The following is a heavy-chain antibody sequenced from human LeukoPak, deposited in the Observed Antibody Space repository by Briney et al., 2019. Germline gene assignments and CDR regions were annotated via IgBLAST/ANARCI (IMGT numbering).Heavy chain of an antibody. J-gene: IGHJ4*02. CDR1: GGSISSHY. Sequence: PSETLSLTCTVSGGSISSHYWSWIRQPPGRGLEWIGYIYYSGSNNHHPSFKSRVPISVDTSKNQSSLKLSSVTAADTAVYYCAGALAARADLWFGEFYYWGQGTLVTVSS. CDR3: AGALAARADLWFGEFYY. CDR2: IYYSGSN. V-gene: IGHV4-59*11. D-gene: IGHD3-10*01.